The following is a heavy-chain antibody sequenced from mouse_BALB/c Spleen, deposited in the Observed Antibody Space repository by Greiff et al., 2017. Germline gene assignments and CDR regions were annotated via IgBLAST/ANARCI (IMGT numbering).Heavy chain of an antibody. Sequence: VQLQESGPELVRPGVSVKISCKGSGYTFTDYAMHWVKQSHAKSLEWIGVISTNSGNTNYNQKFKGKATMTVDKSSSTAYMELARLTSEDSAIYYCARDYYGSSWYFDGWGAGTTVTVAS. CDR3: ARDYYGSSWYFDG. CDR1: GYTFTDYA. J-gene: IGHJ1*01. V-gene: IGHV1-67*01. CDR2: ISTNSGNT. D-gene: IGHD1-1*01.